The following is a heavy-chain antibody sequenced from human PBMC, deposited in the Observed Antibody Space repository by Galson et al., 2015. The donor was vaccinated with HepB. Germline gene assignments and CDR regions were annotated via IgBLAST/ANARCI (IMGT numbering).Heavy chain of an antibody. CDR3: AIGVLVRGVMNY. D-gene: IGHD3-10*01. CDR1: GFTFSSYA. Sequence: SLRLSCAASGFTFSSYAMSWVRQAPGKGLEWVSAISGSGGSTYYADSVKGRFTISRDNSKNTLYLQMNSLRAEDTAVYYCAIGVLVRGVMNYWGQGTLVTVSS. J-gene: IGHJ4*02. CDR2: ISGSGGST. V-gene: IGHV3-23*01.